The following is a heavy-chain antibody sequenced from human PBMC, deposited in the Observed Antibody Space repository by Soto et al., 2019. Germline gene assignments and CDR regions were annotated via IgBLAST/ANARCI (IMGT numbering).Heavy chain of an antibody. CDR1: GFSLNTSGMC. V-gene: IGHV2-70*11. D-gene: IGHD6-19*01. CDR3: ARILSVAGTGDNWFDP. Sequence: SGPTLVNPTQTLTLTCIFSGFSLNTSGMCVSWIRQPPGKALEWLARIDWDDDKYYSTSLKTRLTISKDTSKNQVVLTMTNMDPVDTATYYCARILSVAGTGDNWFDPWGQGTLVPVSS. J-gene: IGHJ5*02. CDR2: IDWDDDK.